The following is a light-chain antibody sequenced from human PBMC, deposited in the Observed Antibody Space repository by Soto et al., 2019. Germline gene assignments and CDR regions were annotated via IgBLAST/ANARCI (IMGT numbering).Light chain of an antibody. Sequence: QSALTQPASVSGSPGQSITISCTGTSSDVGSYNLVSWYQQHPGKAPKLMIYEANKRPSGVSDRFSGSKSGNTASLTISGRQAEDEAADYCSSYAGYSTSVVFGGGTKLTVL. CDR2: EAN. CDR1: SSDVGSYNL. CDR3: SSYAGYSTSVV. J-gene: IGLJ2*01. V-gene: IGLV2-23*01.